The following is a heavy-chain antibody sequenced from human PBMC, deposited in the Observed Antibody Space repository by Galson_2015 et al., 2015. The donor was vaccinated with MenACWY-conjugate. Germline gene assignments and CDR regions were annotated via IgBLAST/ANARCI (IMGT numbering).Heavy chain of an antibody. V-gene: IGHV3-15*01. J-gene: IGHJ6*03. D-gene: IGHD2-21*01. CDR1: ASTFSNAY. CDR2: ITSQKAGGKT. Sequence: SLRLSCAGSASTFSNAYMSWVRQAPGKGLEWVGRITSQKAGGKTDYAAPVKGRFTISRDDSKNTLCLQMNSLKIEDTAVYYCTTHKPDSWGGPLFHFYMDGWGKGTTVTVSS. CDR3: TTHKPDSWGGPLFHFYMDG.